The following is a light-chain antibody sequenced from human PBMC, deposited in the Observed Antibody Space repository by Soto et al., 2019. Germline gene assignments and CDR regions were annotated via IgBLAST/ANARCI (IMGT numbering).Light chain of an antibody. CDR3: AAWDDSLSVL. J-gene: IGLJ3*02. CDR1: RSNIGSNY. Sequence: QSVLTQPPSASGTPGQRVTISCSGSRSNIGSNYVSWYQQLPGTAPKLLIYDNDQRPSGVPDRFSGSKSGTSASLAIRGLRSEDEADYYCAAWDDSLSVLFGGGTKLTVL. V-gene: IGLV1-47*02. CDR2: DND.